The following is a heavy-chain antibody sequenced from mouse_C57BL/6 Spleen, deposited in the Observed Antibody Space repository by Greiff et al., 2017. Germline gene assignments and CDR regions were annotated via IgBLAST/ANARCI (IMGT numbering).Heavy chain of an antibody. J-gene: IGHJ2*01. V-gene: IGHV7-3*01. Sequence: EVKLVESGGGLVQPGGSLSLSCAASGFTFTDYYMSWVRQPPGKALEWLGFIRNKANGYTTEYSASVKGRFTISRDNSQSILYLQMNALRAEDSATDYCARVITTVVSGTYFDYWGQGTTLTVSS. CDR1: GFTFTDYY. CDR2: IRNKANGYTT. CDR3: ARVITTVVSGTYFDY. D-gene: IGHD1-1*01.